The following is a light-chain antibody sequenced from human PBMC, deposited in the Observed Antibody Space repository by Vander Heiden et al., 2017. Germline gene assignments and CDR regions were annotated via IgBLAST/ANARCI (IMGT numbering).Light chain of an antibody. J-gene: IGKJ2*01. CDR2: DAS. V-gene: IGKV3-11*01. Sequence: EIALTQSPATLSLSPGERATLSCSASQIVSSYLAWYQQKPGQAPRLLIYDASNRATGIPARFSGSGSGTDFTLTISSLEPEDFAVYYCKQRSNWPPYTFGQGTKLEIK. CDR3: KQRSNWPPYT. CDR1: QIVSSY.